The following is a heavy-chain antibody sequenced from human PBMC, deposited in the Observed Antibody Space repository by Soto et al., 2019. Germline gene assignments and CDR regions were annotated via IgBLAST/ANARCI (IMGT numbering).Heavy chain of an antibody. V-gene: IGHV3-21*01. D-gene: IGHD6-13*01. CDR3: ARNRIAGAGTTTYFLYY. J-gene: IGHJ4*02. CDR2: ISSSSSYI. CDR1: GFTFSSYS. Sequence: GGSLRLSCAASGFTFSSYSMNWVRQAPGKGLEWVSSISSSSSYIYYADSVKGRFTISRDNAKNSLYLQMNSLRAEDTAVYYCARNRIAGAGTTTYFLYYWGQGTLVTVSS.